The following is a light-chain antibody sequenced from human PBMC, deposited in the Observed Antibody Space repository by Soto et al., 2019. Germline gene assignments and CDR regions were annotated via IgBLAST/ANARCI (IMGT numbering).Light chain of an antibody. CDR2: DNS. Sequence: SYELTQPPSVSVAPGQTATISCGENNIDSRTVHWYQQKPGQAPLLVVYDNSFRPSGIPNRFSGSNSGNTATLTISRVEAGDEADYYCQVWDNVDDHIYVLGTGTKVTAL. J-gene: IGLJ1*01. CDR1: NIDSRT. CDR3: QVWDNVDDHIYV. V-gene: IGLV3-21*02.